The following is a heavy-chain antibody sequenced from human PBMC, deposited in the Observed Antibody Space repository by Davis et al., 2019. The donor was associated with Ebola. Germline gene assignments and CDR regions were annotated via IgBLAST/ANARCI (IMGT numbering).Heavy chain of an antibody. CDR2: IRSDGINT. J-gene: IGHJ4*02. CDR1: GFTFSSYT. Sequence: PGGSLRLSCSASGFTFSSYTMHWVRQAPGKGLECVSAIRSDGINTYYADSVKGRFTISRDNSKNILYLQMNSLRAEDTAVYYCASRTYSGSSPPVWGQGTLVTVSS. CDR3: ASRTYSGSSPPV. V-gene: IGHV3-64*04. D-gene: IGHD1-26*01.